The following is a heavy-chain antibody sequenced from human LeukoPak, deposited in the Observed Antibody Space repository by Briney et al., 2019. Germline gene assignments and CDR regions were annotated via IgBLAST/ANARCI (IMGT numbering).Heavy chain of an antibody. Sequence: PEASVKVSCKASGYTFTSYGISRVRQAPGQGLEWMGWISAYNGNTNYAQKLQGRVTMTTDTSTSTAYMELRSLRSDDTAVYYCANYDILTGYLNWGQGTLATVSS. V-gene: IGHV1-18*04. D-gene: IGHD3-9*01. J-gene: IGHJ4*02. CDR2: ISAYNGNT. CDR3: ANYDILTGYLN. CDR1: GYTFTSYG.